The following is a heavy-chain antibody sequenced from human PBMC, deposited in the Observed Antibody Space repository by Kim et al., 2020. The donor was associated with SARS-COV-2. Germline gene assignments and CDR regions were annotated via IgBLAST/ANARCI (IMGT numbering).Heavy chain of an antibody. J-gene: IGHJ4*02. CDR1: GGSISSSSYY. Sequence: SETLSLTCTVSGGSISSSSYYWGWIRQPPGKGLEWIGSIYYSGSTYYNPSLKSRVTISVDTSKNQFSLKLSSVTAADTAVYYCARVAFYGYLDYWGQGTLVTVSS. V-gene: IGHV4-39*07. CDR3: ARVAFYGYLDY. D-gene: IGHD3-10*01. CDR2: IYYSGST.